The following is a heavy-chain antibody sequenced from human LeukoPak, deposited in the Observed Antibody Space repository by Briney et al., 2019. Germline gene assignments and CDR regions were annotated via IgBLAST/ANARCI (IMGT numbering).Heavy chain of an antibody. V-gene: IGHV4-34*01. D-gene: IGHD2-15*01. CDR2: INHSGST. CDR3: ARGLIGYCSRGSCHYCFDY. J-gene: IGHJ4*02. Sequence: SETLSLTCAVYGESFSGYYWSWIRQPPGKGLEWIGEINHSGSTNYNPSLKSRVTISVDTSKNQFSLKLSSVTAADTAVYYCARGLIGYCSRGSCHYCFDYWGQGTLVTVSS. CDR1: GESFSGYY.